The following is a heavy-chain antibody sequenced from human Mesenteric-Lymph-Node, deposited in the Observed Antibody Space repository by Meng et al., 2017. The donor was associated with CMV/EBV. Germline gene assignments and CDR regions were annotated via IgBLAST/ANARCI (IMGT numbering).Heavy chain of an antibody. Sequence: GGSLRLSCAASGFTLSSYVMHWVRQAPGKGLEWVANIKQDGSEKYYVDSVKGRFTISRDNAKNSLYLQMNSLRAEDTAVYYCARAVVPAAILYYYYGMDVWGQGTTVTVSS. CDR3: ARAVVPAAILYYYYGMDV. J-gene: IGHJ6*02. CDR2: IKQDGSEK. D-gene: IGHD2-2*02. V-gene: IGHV3-7*01. CDR1: GFTLSSYV.